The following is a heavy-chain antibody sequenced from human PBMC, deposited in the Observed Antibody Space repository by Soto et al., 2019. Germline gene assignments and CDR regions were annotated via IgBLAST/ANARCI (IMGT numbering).Heavy chain of an antibody. V-gene: IGHV4-31*03. CDR1: GGSIYTGGFY. CDR2: IYYTGST. CDR3: ATSLVTSRARVDY. J-gene: IGHJ4*02. D-gene: IGHD1-26*01. Sequence: SESLSLTCTVSGGSIYTGGFYWSWIRQLPGKGLEWLGYIYYTGSTQYTPSLKSRLSISTDTSDNQFSLRLNSVTAADTAVYYCATSLVTSRARVDYWGQGTPVTVSS.